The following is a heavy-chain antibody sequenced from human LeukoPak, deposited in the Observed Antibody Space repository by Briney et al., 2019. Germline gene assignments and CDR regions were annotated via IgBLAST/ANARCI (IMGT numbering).Heavy chain of an antibody. CDR2: IQQEGSEK. J-gene: IGHJ4*02. CDR3: ARRMWVSGYSLDN. CDR1: GFTFSNYW. Sequence: GGSLRLSCAASGFTFSNYWMTWVRQAPGKGLEWVANIQQEGSEKDYVDSAKGRFTISRDNAKNSLYLQMNSLRAEDTAVYYCARRMWVSGYSLDNWGQGTLVTVSS. D-gene: IGHD3-22*01. V-gene: IGHV3-7*01.